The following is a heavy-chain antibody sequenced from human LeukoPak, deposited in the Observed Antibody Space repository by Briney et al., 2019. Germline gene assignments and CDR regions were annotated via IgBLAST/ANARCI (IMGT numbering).Heavy chain of an antibody. CDR3: TNQPILAGSIDS. CDR1: GFTFNTYA. J-gene: IGHJ4*02. V-gene: IGHV3-23*01. D-gene: IGHD3-9*01. Sequence: PGGSMRLSCAASGFTFNTYAMNWVRQAPGKGLEWVSTINDGGRTTYYADSVKGRFTISRDNSKNTVYLQMNNLRAEDTALYYCTNQPILAGSIDSWGQGTLATVSS. CDR2: INDGGRTT.